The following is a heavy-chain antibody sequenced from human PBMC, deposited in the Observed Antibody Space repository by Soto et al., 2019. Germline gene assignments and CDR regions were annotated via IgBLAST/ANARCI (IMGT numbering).Heavy chain of an antibody. Sequence: QVQLVESGGGVVQPGRSLRLSCAASGFTFSSYGMHWVRQAPGKGLEWVAVIWYDGSNKYYADSVKGRFTISRDNSKNTLELPMNSLGAEDTAVFFFWGGPARFGRKGLWGPRATVTVSS. V-gene: IGHV3-33*01. D-gene: IGHD3-10*01. J-gene: IGHJ6*02. CDR2: IWYDGSNK. CDR3: WGGPARFGRKGL. CDR1: GFTFSSYG.